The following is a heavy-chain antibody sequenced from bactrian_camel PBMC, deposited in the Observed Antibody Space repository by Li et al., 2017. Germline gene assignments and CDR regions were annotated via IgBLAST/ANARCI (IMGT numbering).Heavy chain of an antibody. Sequence: VQLVESGGDLVQPGGSLRLSCAASGFTFSSYLMAWVRQAPGKGLEWVSYISTGGGNRYYSDIVDGRFTISADNAKNTLYLQMNSLKPEDTAMYYCAAVCSPYCTHSVGTYCYTGGQGTQVTVS. V-gene: IGHV3S31*01. CDR3: AAVCSPYCTHSVGTYCYT. CDR2: ISTGGGNR. J-gene: IGHJ4*01. CDR1: GFTFSSYL. D-gene: IGHD3*01.